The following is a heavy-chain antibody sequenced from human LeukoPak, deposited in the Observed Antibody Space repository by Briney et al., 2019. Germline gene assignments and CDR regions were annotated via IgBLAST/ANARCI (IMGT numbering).Heavy chain of an antibody. CDR1: GGSISSHY. D-gene: IGHD5-12*01. V-gene: IGHV4-59*11. CDR3: ARGSGYSGYGGPDY. CDR2: IYYSGST. Sequence: SETLSLTCTVSGGSISSHYWSWIRQPPGKGLEWIGYIYYSGSTNYNPSLKSRVTISVDTSKNQFSLKLSSVTAADTAVHYCARGSGYSGYGGPDYWGQGTLVTVSS. J-gene: IGHJ4*02.